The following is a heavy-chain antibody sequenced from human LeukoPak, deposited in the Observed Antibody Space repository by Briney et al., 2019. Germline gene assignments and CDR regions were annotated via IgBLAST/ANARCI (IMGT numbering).Heavy chain of an antibody. D-gene: IGHD6-13*01. CDR3: ASASSHRIEAGGDY. V-gene: IGHV3-74*01. J-gene: IGHJ4*02. Sequence: GGSLRLSCAASGFTFSNYWMYWVRQAPGKGLVWVSRINRDGSSRNYADSVKGRFTISRDNAKNTLYLQMNSLRAEDTAVYYCASASSHRIEAGGDYWGQGTLVTVSS. CDR2: INRDGSSR. CDR1: GFTFSNYW.